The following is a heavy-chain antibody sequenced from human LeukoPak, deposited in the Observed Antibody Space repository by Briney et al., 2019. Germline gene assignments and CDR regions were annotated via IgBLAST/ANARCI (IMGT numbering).Heavy chain of an antibody. CDR2: IWYDGSKA. CDR1: GLSFSTYG. Sequence: GRSLRLSCAASGLSFSTYGMHWVRQAPGKGLEWVAVIWYDGSKAYYADSVTGRFTISRDNSNNRVYLQMNSLRDEDTAVYYCARDGTIVVAPLGFFDYWGQGTLVTVSS. CDR3: ARDGTIVVAPLGFFDY. V-gene: IGHV3-33*01. D-gene: IGHD3-22*01. J-gene: IGHJ4*02.